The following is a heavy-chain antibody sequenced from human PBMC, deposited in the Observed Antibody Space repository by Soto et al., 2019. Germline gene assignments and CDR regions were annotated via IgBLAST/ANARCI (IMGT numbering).Heavy chain of an antibody. CDR3: AGYGEPYATGAFDI. D-gene: IGHD1-26*01. Sequence: GSLRLSCAASGFTFSDYYVSWIRQAPGKGLEWVSYISSSGSTIYYADSVKGRFTISRDNAKNSLYLQMNSLRAEDTAVYYCAGYGEPYATGAFDIWGQGTMVTVSS. CDR1: GFTFSDYY. CDR2: ISSSGSTI. J-gene: IGHJ3*02. V-gene: IGHV3-11*01.